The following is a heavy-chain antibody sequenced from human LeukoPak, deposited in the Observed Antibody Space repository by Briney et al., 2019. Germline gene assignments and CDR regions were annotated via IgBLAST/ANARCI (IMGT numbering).Heavy chain of an antibody. Sequence: GGSLRLSCAAFSGFAMSWVRQAPGKGLEWVSAISGPGDDTYYADSVKGRFTIFRVNSQNTLYLQMNSLRTEDTALYYCTRGHRSSSSFFDYWSQGTLVTVSS. J-gene: IGHJ4*02. CDR3: TRGHRSSSSFFDY. D-gene: IGHD6-19*01. CDR2: ISGPGDDT. V-gene: IGHV3-23*01. CDR1: SGFA.